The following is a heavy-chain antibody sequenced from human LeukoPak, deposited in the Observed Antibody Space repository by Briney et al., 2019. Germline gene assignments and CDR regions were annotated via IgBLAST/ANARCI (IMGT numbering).Heavy chain of an antibody. J-gene: IGHJ3*02. CDR2: IYHTEST. V-gene: IGHV4-4*02. CDR3: ARQGPYRPHDAFDI. Sequence: PSETLSLTCAVSGASISSPNWWSWVRQPPGKGLEWIGDIYHTESTNYNPSLKSRVTISVDTSKNQFSLKLSSVTAADTAVYYCARQGPYRPHDAFDIWGQGTMVTVSS. CDR1: GASISSPNW.